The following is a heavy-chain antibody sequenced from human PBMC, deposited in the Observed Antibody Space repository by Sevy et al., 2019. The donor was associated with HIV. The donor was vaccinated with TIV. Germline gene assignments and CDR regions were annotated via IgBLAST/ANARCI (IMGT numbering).Heavy chain of an antibody. CDR1: GYCFISYG. CDR3: ARDDTYSDPARYHYSYMDV. Sequence: ASVKVSCKASGYCFISYGINWVRQAPGQGLEWMGWISPYNGYTTSAQKFQDRVTLTTDTSTSTAYMELRSLRSDDTAVYYCARDDTYSDPARYHYSYMDVWGKGTTVTVSS. V-gene: IGHV1-18*01. D-gene: IGHD1-26*01. CDR2: ISPYNGYT. J-gene: IGHJ6*03.